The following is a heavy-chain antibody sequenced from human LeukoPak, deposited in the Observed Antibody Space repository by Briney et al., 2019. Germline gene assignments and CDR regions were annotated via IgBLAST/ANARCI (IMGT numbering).Heavy chain of an antibody. J-gene: IGHJ3*02. CDR2: IYPGDSDT. CDR1: GYSFTIYW. D-gene: IGHD5-24*01. CDR3: ARRGVGDGYRDAFDI. V-gene: IGHV5-51*01. Sequence: GESLKISCKISGYSFTIYWIAWVRQMPGKGLEWRGIIYPGDSDTRYSPSFQGQVTISADKSRNTAYLQWSSLKASDTAMYYCARRGVGDGYRDAFDIWGQGTMVTVSS.